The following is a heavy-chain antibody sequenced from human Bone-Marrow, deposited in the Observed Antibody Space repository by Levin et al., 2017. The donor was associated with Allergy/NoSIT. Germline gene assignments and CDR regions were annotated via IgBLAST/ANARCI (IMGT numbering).Heavy chain of an antibody. V-gene: IGHV3-9*01. Sequence: PGGSLRLSCAASGFTFDDYAMHWVRQAPGKGLEWVSGISWNSGSIGYADSVKGRFTISRDNAKNSLYLQMNSLRAEDTALYYCAKAVGDSVVVAMGDAFDIWGQGTMVTVSS. D-gene: IGHD3-22*01. CDR2: ISWNSGSI. J-gene: IGHJ3*02. CDR1: GFTFDDYA. CDR3: AKAVGDSVVVAMGDAFDI.